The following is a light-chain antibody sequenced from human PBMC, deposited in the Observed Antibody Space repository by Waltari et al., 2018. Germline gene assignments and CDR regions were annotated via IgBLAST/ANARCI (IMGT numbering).Light chain of an antibody. V-gene: IGLV1-40*03. Sequence: QSVLTQPPSVSGAPGQTVTISCTGAFSNIGAGHVVHWYQRLPGAAPKLLIHKNNNRPSGVPARFSGSRSGASASLIIAGLQSEDEDDYYCQSYDNKLKVFGSGTKVNVL. CDR3: QSYDNKLKV. CDR1: FSNIGAGHV. CDR2: KNN. J-gene: IGLJ6*01.